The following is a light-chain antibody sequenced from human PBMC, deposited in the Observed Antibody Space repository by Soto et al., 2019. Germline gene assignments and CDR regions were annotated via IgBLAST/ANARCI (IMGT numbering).Light chain of an antibody. CDR2: GVF. J-gene: IGKJ1*01. CDR3: HQYNNWPRT. Sequence: VMAPFPAPLSLSPRERATLSRRASQGINRNLAWYHHKPGQAPRLLIYGVFTRATGIPGRFSGGWSGTEFTLTINGLQSEDFGVYYCHQYNNWPRTFGQGTKVDIK. V-gene: IGKV3-15*01. CDR1: QGINRN.